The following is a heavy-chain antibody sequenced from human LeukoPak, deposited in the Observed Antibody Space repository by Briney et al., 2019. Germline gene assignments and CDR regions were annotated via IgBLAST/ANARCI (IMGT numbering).Heavy chain of an antibody. J-gene: IGHJ4*02. CDR2: IYTSGST. Sequence: SETLSLTCTVSGGSISSYYWSWIRQPAGKGLEWIGRIYTSGSTNYNPSLKSRVTMSVDTSKNQFSLRLSSVTAADTAVYYCARERREQLLPPYTRLVNYLDYWGQGTLVTVPS. V-gene: IGHV4-4*07. CDR1: GGSISSYY. CDR3: ARERREQLLPPYTRLVNYLDY. D-gene: IGHD2-15*01.